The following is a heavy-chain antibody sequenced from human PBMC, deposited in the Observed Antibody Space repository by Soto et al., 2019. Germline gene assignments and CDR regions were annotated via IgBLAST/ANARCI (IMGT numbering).Heavy chain of an antibody. D-gene: IGHD4-17*01. J-gene: IGHJ4*02. V-gene: IGHV3-73*01. CDR3: TKASTVVAEFVY. CDR2: IRSKANSYAT. CDR1: GFTFSGSS. Sequence: GGSLRLSCAASGFTFSGSSMHWVRQASGKGLEWVGRIRSKANSYATAYAASVKGRFTNSRDDSKNTAYLQMNSLKTEDTAVYYCTKASTVVAEFVYSGQVTLSTVYS.